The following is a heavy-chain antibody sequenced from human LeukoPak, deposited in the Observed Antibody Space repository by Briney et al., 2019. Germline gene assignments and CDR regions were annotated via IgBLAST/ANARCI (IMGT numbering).Heavy chain of an antibody. CDR1: GGSFSSFQ. CDR2: IFHSGST. V-gene: IGHV4-34*12. D-gene: IGHD3-10*01. Sequence: SETLSLTCAVYGGSFSSFQWSWVRQPPGKGLEWIGEIFHSGSTNYNPSLKSRVTISVDTSKNHFSLRLNSVTAADAAVYYCARRNRLITMIRGGSVMDVWGQGTTVTVSS. J-gene: IGHJ6*02. CDR3: ARRNRLITMIRGGSVMDV.